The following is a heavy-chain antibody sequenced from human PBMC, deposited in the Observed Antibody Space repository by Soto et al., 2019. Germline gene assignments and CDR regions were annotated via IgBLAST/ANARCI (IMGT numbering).Heavy chain of an antibody. CDR1: GGTFSSYA. CDR2: IIPIFGTA. V-gene: IGHV1-69*13. J-gene: IGHJ6*02. Sequence: SVKVSCKASGGTFSSYAISWVRQAPGQGLEWMGGIIPIFGTANYAQKFQGRVTITADESTSTAYMELSSLRSEDTAVYYCARERSETNYYYYYGMDVWGQGTTVTVSS. CDR3: ARERSETNYYYYYGMDV.